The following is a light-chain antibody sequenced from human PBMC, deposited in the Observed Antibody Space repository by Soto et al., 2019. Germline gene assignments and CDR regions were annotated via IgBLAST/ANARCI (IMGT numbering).Light chain of an antibody. CDR1: SSNIGAGYD. Sequence: QSVLTQPPSVSGAPGQRVTISCTGSSSNIGAGYDVHWYQQLPGTAPKLLIYGTSNRPSGVPDRFSGSKSGTSASLAITGLRAEYESDYYFQSYDSSLSGWVFGGGTKVTVL. J-gene: IGLJ3*02. V-gene: IGLV1-40*01. CDR3: QSYDSSLSGWV. CDR2: GTS.